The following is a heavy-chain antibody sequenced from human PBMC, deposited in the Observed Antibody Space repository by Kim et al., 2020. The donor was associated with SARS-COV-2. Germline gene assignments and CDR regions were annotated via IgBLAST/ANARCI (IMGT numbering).Heavy chain of an antibody. J-gene: IGHJ4*02. D-gene: IGHD1-26*01. Sequence: GGSLRLSCAASGFTFSSYAMHWVRQAPGKGLEYVSAISSNGGSTYYANSVKGRFTISRDNSKNTLYLQMGSLRAEDMAVYYCAREFPELRCFNYWGQGTLVTVSS. V-gene: IGHV3-64*01. CDR3: AREFPELRCFNY. CDR2: ISSNGGST. CDR1: GFTFSSYA.